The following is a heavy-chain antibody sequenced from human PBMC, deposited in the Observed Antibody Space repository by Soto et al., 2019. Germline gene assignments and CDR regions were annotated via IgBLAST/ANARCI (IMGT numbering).Heavy chain of an antibody. D-gene: IGHD3-10*01. CDR3: ARDLVWFLTYVRGHYGVDV. V-gene: IGHV3-33*01. CDR2: IFYDGSKY. J-gene: IGHJ6*02. CDR1: GFTFSRYG. Sequence: PGGSLRLSCVASGFTFSRYGMHWVRQVPGKGLEWVAVIFYDGSKYYYADSVKGRFTISRDNSKNTLYLEMNTLRADDTAVYYCARDLVWFLTYVRGHYGVDVWGQGTTVTVSS.